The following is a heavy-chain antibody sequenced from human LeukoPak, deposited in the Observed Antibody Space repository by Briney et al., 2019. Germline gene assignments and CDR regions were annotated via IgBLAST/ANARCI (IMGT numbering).Heavy chain of an antibody. J-gene: IGHJ4*02. CDR1: GGSISSSSYY. D-gene: IGHD1-1*01. CDR3: ARGGLERRLGGFDY. V-gene: IGHV4-39*07. Sequence: PSETLSLTCTVSGGSISSSSYYWGWIRQPPGKGLEWIGSIYYSGSTYYNPSLKSRVTISVDTSKNQFSLKLSSVTAADTAVYYCARGGLERRLGGFDYWSQGTLVTVSS. CDR2: IYYSGST.